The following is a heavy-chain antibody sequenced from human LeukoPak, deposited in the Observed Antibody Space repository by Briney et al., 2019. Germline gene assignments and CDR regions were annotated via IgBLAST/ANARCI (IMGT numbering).Heavy chain of an antibody. J-gene: IGHJ4*02. CDR3: TRMTTGHDY. D-gene: IGHD4-17*01. CDR1: GVSFNDYY. Sequence: PETLSLTCAVSGVSFNDYYWSWVRQTPGKGLEWIGEINHSGYTNDSPSLKSRVTLSIDTSRKQFSLNLRSVTVADTGIYYCTRMTTGHDYWGQGTLVTVSS. V-gene: IGHV4-34*01. CDR2: INHSGYT.